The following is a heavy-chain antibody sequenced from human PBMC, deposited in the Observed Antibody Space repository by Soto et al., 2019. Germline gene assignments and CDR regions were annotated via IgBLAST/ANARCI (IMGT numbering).Heavy chain of an antibody. CDR3: ARDVQLERQGADN. Sequence: QVQLVQSGTEVKKPGASVKVSCKASGYTFTSYDISWVRQAPGQGLEWMGWISPYSGNTNYAQKLQGRVTMTTDTSASTAYMELRSLRSDDTAVYYCARDVQLERQGADNWGQGTLVTVSS. V-gene: IGHV1-18*04. CDR1: GYTFTSYD. D-gene: IGHD1-1*01. J-gene: IGHJ4*02. CDR2: ISPYSGNT.